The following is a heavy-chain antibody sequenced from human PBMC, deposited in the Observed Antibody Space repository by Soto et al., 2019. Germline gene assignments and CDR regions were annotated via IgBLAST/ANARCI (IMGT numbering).Heavy chain of an antibody. J-gene: IGHJ3*02. CDR1: GYTFTGYY. D-gene: IGHD3-3*01. Sequence: ASVKVSCKASGYTFTGYYMHWVRQAPGQGLEWMGWISAYNGNTNYAQKLQGRVTMTTDTSTSTAYMELRSLRSDDTAVYYCARDPPITVFGVVIPSGAFDIWGQGTMVTVSS. CDR2: ISAYNGNT. CDR3: ARDPPITVFGVVIPSGAFDI. V-gene: IGHV1-18*04.